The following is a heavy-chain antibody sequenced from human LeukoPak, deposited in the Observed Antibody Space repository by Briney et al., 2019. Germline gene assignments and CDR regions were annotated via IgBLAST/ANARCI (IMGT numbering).Heavy chain of an antibody. J-gene: IGHJ4*02. CDR2: IYSGGST. V-gene: IGHV3-66*01. CDR1: GFTVSSNY. Sequence: GGSLRLSCAASGFTVSSNYMSWVRQAPGKGLEWVSVIYSGGSTYYADSVKGRFTISRDNSKNTLYLQMNSLREEDTAVCYCARDAISRGSGSYCDYWGQGTLVTVSS. D-gene: IGHD3-10*01. CDR3: ARDAISRGSGSYCDY.